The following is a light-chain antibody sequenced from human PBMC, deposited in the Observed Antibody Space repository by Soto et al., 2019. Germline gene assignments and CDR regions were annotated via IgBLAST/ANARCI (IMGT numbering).Light chain of an antibody. CDR3: SSYAGSIFVV. CDR2: EVN. V-gene: IGLV2-8*01. Sequence: QSVLTQPPSASGSPVQSVTISCTGTSSDVGGYNYISWYQQHPGKAPKLMIYEVNKRPSGVPDRFSGSKSGNTASLTVSGLQAEDEADYYCSSYAGSIFVVFGGGTKLTVL. CDR1: SSDVGGYNY. J-gene: IGLJ2*01.